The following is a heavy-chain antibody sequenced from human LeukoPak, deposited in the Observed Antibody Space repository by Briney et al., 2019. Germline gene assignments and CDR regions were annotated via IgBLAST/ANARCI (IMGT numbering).Heavy chain of an antibody. J-gene: IGHJ4*02. CDR3: ARDTYQPGRIDS. V-gene: IGHV3-21*05. CDR1: EFTLSLYA. CDR2: INDVSADI. Sequence: GGSLRLSCAASEFTLSLYAMNWVRQAPGKGLEWVSYINDVSADIHYADSVKGRSTISRDNARNTLYLQMNSLRAEDTAVYYCARDTYQPGRIDSWGQGTLVIVSS. D-gene: IGHD2-2*01.